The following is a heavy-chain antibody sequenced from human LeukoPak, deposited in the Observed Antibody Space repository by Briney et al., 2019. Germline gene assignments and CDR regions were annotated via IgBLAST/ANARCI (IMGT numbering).Heavy chain of an antibody. CDR3: ARVTYGDYSGGAFDI. CDR2: INHSGST. Sequence: PSETLSLTCAVYGGSFSGYYWSWIRQPPGKGLEWIGEINHSGSTNYNPSLKSRVTISVDTSKNQFSLKLSSVTAADTAVYYCARVTYGDYSGGAFDIWGQGTMVTVSS. J-gene: IGHJ3*02. CDR1: GGSFSGYY. V-gene: IGHV4-34*01. D-gene: IGHD4-17*01.